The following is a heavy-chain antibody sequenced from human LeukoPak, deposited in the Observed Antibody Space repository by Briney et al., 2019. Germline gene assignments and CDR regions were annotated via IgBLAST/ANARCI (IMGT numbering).Heavy chain of an antibody. D-gene: IGHD7-27*01. J-gene: IGHJ4*02. V-gene: IGHV4-59*08. CDR3: ARQKDAWGPGPYFDY. CDR1: GGSISSYY. Sequence: SETLSLTCAVSGGSISSYYWSWIRQPPGKGLEWIGYIYYSGSTNYNPSLKSRVTISVDTSKNQFSLKLSSVTAADTAVYYCARQKDAWGPGPYFDYWGQGTLVTVSS. CDR2: IYYSGST.